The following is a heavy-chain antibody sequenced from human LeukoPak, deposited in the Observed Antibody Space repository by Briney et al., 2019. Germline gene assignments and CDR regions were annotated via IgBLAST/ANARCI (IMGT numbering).Heavy chain of an antibody. CDR1: GFTFSSYS. V-gene: IGHV3-7*01. CDR2: IKDGGGEK. CDR3: ARYRGRYYDSSGYEPGFDY. J-gene: IGHJ4*02. D-gene: IGHD3-22*01. Sequence: GGSLRLSCAASGFTFSSYSMSWVRQAPGKGLEWVSHIKDGGGEKYYVDSVKGRFTISRDNAKNTLYLQMNSLRAEDTAVYYCARYRGRYYDSSGYEPGFDYWGQGTLVTVSS.